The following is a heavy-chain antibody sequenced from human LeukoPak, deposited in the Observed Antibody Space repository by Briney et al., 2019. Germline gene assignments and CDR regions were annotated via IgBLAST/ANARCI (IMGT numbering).Heavy chain of an antibody. J-gene: IGHJ5*02. V-gene: IGHV3-48*04. CDR3: ARDYGNYPYPEVTLDL. Sequence: GGSLRLSCGASGFTFSDYGMNWLRQAPGKGLEWIAYICQRSSVLHYADSVKGRFTISRDNAKNSLYLQMDSLRAEDTAVYHCARDYGNYPYPEVTLDLWGQGTLVTVSS. CDR2: ICQRSSVL. D-gene: IGHD4-11*01. CDR1: GFTFSDYG.